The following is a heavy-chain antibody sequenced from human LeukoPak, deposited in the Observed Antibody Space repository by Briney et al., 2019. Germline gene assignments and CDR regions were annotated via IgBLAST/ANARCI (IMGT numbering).Heavy chain of an antibody. CDR3: TKVLWGLTLLSSDY. Sequence: QSGGSLRLSCAASGFTFSSYWMSWVRQAPGKGLEWVANIKQDGSEKYYVDSVKGRFTISRDNAKNSLYLQMSGLRAEDTALYYCTKVLWGLTLLSSDYWGQGTLVTVSS. J-gene: IGHJ4*02. CDR2: IKQDGSEK. CDR1: GFTFSSYW. D-gene: IGHD3-16*01. V-gene: IGHV3-7*03.